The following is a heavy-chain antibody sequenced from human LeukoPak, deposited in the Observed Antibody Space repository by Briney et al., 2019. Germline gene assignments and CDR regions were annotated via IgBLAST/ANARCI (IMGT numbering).Heavy chain of an antibody. J-gene: IGHJ5*02. V-gene: IGHV7-4-1*02. CDR1: GGTFSSYA. D-gene: IGHD3-10*01. CDR2: INTNTGNP. Sequence: ASVKVSCKASGGTFSSYAISWVRQAPGQGLEWMGWINTNTGNPTSAQGFTGRFVFSLDTSVSTAYLQISSLKAEDTAVYYCARDFSFGEFWFDPWGQGTLVTVSS. CDR3: ARDFSFGEFWFDP.